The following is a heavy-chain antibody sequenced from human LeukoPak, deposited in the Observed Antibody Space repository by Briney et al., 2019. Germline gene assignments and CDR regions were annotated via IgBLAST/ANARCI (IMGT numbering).Heavy chain of an antibody. CDR1: GFTFSTSA. CDR2: ISPTGGAI. Sequence: GGSLRLSCAASGFTFSTSAMNWGRQAPGRGLEWVSSISPTGGAIFYADSLRGRFTISKDNAKNSLYLQMNSLRAEDTSLYFCASGIRERGFDYWGQGTLVTVSS. V-gene: IGHV3-21*01. J-gene: IGHJ4*02. CDR3: ASGIRERGFDY. D-gene: IGHD1-1*01.